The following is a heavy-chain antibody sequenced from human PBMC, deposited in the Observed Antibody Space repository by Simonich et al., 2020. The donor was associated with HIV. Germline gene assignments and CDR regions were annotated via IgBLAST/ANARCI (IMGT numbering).Heavy chain of an antibody. CDR1: GFTFRSYG. V-gene: IGHV3-33*01. J-gene: IGHJ3*02. CDR2: IGYDGSNK. D-gene: IGHD1-26*01. Sequence: QVQLVESGGGVVQPGRSLRRSCAASGFTFRSYGMHWVRQAPGKGLEWVAVIGYDGSNKYYIDSVKGRFTISRDNSKNTLYLQMNSLRAEDTAVYYCARDLSGDAFDIWGQGTMVTVST. CDR3: ARDLSGDAFDI.